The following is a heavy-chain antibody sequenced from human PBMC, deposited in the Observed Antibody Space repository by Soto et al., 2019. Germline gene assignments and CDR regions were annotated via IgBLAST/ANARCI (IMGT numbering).Heavy chain of an antibody. V-gene: IGHV1-69*01. D-gene: IGHD2-21*01. CDR2: INPMSRTA. CDR1: GDTSTTYV. Sequence: VQLVQSGSEVKKPGSSVKVSCKASGDTSTTYVVSWVRQAPGNGLEWMGGINPMSRTANYAEKYSGRVTITADEATKTVYLDLTTIRFEDTAVYFCVRGTYCGASCYFAREYWGQGTLVAVSS. J-gene: IGHJ4*02. CDR3: VRGTYCGASCYFAREY.